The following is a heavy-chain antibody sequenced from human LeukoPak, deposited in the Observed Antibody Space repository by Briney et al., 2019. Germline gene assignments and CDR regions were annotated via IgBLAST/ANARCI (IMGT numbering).Heavy chain of an antibody. Sequence: GGSLRLSRAASGFTFSSYWMHWVRQAPGKGLVWVSRINSDGSSTSYADSVKGRFTISRDNAKNTLYLQMNSLRAEDTAVYYCARQGDMVLFDYWGQGTLVTVSS. CDR3: ARQGDMVLFDY. CDR1: GFTFSSYW. D-gene: IGHD2-8*01. CDR2: INSDGSST. J-gene: IGHJ4*02. V-gene: IGHV3-74*01.